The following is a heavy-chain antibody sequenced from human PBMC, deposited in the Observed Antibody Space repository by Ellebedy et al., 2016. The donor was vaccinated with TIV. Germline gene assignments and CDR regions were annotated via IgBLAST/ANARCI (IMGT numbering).Heavy chain of an antibody. J-gene: IGHJ4*02. V-gene: IGHV3-53*01. CDR1: GFTVSSNY. CDR3: ARYATRESYFDY. Sequence: GGSLRLXXAASGFTVSSNYMSWVRQAPGKGLEWVSVIYSGGSTYYADSVKGRFTISRDNSKNTLYLQMNSLRAEDTAVYYCARYATRESYFDYWGQGTLVTVSS. CDR2: IYSGGST.